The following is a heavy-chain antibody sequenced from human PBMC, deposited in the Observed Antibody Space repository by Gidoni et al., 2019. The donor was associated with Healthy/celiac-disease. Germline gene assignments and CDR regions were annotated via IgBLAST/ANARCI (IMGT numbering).Heavy chain of an antibody. CDR2: IWYDGSNK. Sequence: AASGFTFSSYGMHWVRQAPGKGLEWVAVIWYDGSNKYYADSVKGRFTISRENSKNTLYLQMNSLRAEDTAVYYCARDRSTVTTGDAFDIWGQGTMVTVSS. CDR3: ARDRSTVTTGDAFDI. CDR1: GFTFSSYG. D-gene: IGHD4-17*01. V-gene: IGHV3-33*01. J-gene: IGHJ3*02.